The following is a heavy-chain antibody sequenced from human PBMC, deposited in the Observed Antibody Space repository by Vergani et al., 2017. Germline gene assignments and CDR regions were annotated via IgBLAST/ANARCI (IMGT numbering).Heavy chain of an antibody. CDR3: ARAAPAGYSYGYGFDRDDAFDI. J-gene: IGHJ3*02. D-gene: IGHD5-18*01. V-gene: IGHV4-34*01. CDR2: INHSGST. CDR1: GGSFSGYY. Sequence: QVQLQQWGAGLLKPSETLSLTCAVYGGSFSGYYWSWIRQPPGKGLERIGEINHSGSTNYNPSLKSRVTISVDTSKNQFSLKLSSVTAADTAVYNCARAAPAGYSYGYGFDRDDAFDIWGQGTMVTVSS.